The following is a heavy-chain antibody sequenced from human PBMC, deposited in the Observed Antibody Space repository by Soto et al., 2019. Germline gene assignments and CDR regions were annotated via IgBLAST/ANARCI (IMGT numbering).Heavy chain of an antibody. CDR3: ARDRGTGFNQLDS. J-gene: IGHJ4*02. CDR2: IYHSGST. D-gene: IGHD6-19*01. V-gene: IGHV4-38-2*02. CDR1: GYSISTGFN. Sequence: SETLSLTCAVSGYSISTGFNWAWVRQPPGKGLEWIGSIYHSGSTYYNLSLQSRVIISSDASKNQISLKLSSVTAADTALYYCARDRGTGFNQLDSWGQGTLVTVSS.